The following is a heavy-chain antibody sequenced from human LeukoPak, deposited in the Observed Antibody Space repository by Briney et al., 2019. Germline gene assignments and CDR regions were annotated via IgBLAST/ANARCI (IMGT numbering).Heavy chain of an antibody. Sequence: GGSLRLSCAASGFSFSSYWMTWVRQAPGKGLEWVAIIKQDGNEKHYGDSVKGRFSISRDNAKNSLFLQMNSLRAEDTAVYYCARDTDSSGYSDYWGQGTLVTVSS. J-gene: IGHJ4*02. CDR3: ARDTDSSGYSDY. D-gene: IGHD3-22*01. CDR2: IKQDGNEK. CDR1: GFSFSSYW. V-gene: IGHV3-7*01.